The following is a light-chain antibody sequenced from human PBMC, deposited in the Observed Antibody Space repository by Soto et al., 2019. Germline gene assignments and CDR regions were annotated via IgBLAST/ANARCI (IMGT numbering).Light chain of an antibody. CDR1: QSVSSY. V-gene: IGKV3-11*01. CDR3: QQRSNWPR. CDR2: DAS. Sequence: EIVLTQSPATLCLSPGERATLSCRASQSVSSYLAWYQQKPGQAPRLLIYDASNRATGIPARFSGSGSGTDFTLTISSLEPEDFAVYYCQQRSNWPRFGGGTKVDIK. J-gene: IGKJ4*01.